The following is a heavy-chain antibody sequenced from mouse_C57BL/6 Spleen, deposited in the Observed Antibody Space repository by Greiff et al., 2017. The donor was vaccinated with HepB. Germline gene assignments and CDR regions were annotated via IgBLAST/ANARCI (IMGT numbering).Heavy chain of an antibody. J-gene: IGHJ4*01. CDR1: GFTFSSYA. CDR2: ISDGGSYT. V-gene: IGHV5-4*01. Sequence: EVMLVESGGGLVKPGGSLKLSCAASGFTFSSYAMSWVRQTPEKRLEWVATISDGGSYTYYPDNVKGRFTISRDNAKNNLYLQMSHLKSEDTAMYYCAREIHYDYGGYAMDYWGQGTSVTVSS. D-gene: IGHD2-4*01. CDR3: AREIHYDYGGYAMDY.